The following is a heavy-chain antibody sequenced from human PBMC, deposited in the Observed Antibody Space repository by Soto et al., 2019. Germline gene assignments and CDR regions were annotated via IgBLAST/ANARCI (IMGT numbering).Heavy chain of an antibody. Sequence: SLTCAVYGGSFSGYYWSWIRQPPGKGLEWIGEINHSGSTNYNPSLKSRVTISVDTSKNQFSLKLSSVTAADTAVYYCARVGIAARPDAFDIWGQGTMVTVSS. CDR2: INHSGST. CDR1: GGSFSGYY. D-gene: IGHD6-6*01. CDR3: ARVGIAARPDAFDI. J-gene: IGHJ3*02. V-gene: IGHV4-34*01.